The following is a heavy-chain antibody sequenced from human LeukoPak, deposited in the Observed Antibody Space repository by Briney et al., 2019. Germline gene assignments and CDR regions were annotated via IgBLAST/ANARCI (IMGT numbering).Heavy chain of an antibody. V-gene: IGHV3-21*01. CDR1: GFTFSSYS. Sequence: GGSLRLSCAASGFTFSSYSMNGVRQAPGKGLEWVSSISSSSSYIYYADSVKGRFTISRDNAKNSLYLQMNSLRAEDTAVYYCARGYLRVRRITMVRGGDYYYMDVWGKGTTVTISS. CDR2: ISSSSSYI. J-gene: IGHJ6*03. CDR3: ARGYLRVRRITMVRGGDYYYMDV. D-gene: IGHD3-10*01.